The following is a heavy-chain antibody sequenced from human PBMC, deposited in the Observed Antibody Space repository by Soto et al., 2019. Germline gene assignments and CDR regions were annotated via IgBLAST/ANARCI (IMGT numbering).Heavy chain of an antibody. CDR2: ISYDGSNK. CDR1: GFNFSSYS. D-gene: IGHD3-10*01. J-gene: IGHJ6*02. V-gene: IGHV3-30-3*01. Sequence: PGGSLILSCAASGFNFSSYSMHWVRQAPGKGLEWVAVISYDGSNKYYADSVKGRFTISRDNSKNTLYLQMNSLRAEDTAVYYCVSPYETELVRGVIDRDYYYYYGMDVWGQGTTVTVSS. CDR3: VSPYETELVRGVIDRDYYYYYGMDV.